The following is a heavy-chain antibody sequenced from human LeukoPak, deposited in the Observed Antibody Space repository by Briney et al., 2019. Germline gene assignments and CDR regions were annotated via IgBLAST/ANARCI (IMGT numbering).Heavy chain of an antibody. CDR3: ARREPTDAFDI. CDR1: GGTFSSYT. J-gene: IGHJ3*02. V-gene: IGHV1-69*02. D-gene: IGHD1-14*01. CDR2: IIPILGIA. Sequence: SVKVSCKASGGTFSSYTISWVRQAPGQGLEWMGRIIPILGIAKYAQKFQGRVTITADKSTSTAYMELSSLRSEDTAVYYCARREPTDAFDIWGQGTMVTVSS.